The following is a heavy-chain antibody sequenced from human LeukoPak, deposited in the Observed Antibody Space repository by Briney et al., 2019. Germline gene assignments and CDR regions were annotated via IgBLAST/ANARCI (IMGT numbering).Heavy chain of an antibody. Sequence: GASVKVSCKASGYTFTSYGISWVRQAPGQGLEWMGRINPNSGDTNYAQKFQGRVTLTRDTSVSTAYMELSRLRSDDTAVYYCARGDAMDVWGPGVTVTVSS. J-gene: IGHJ6*02. CDR2: INPNSGDT. CDR1: GYTFTSYG. V-gene: IGHV1-2*06. CDR3: ARGDAMDV.